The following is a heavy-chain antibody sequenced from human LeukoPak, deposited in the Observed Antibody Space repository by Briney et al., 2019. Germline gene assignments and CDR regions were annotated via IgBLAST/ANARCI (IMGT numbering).Heavy chain of an antibody. CDR3: ARGVVAAPQTFDY. V-gene: IGHV1-2*02. CDR2: INPNSGGT. CDR1: GYTFTGYY. J-gene: IGHJ4*02. Sequence: GASVKVSCKASGYTFTGYYMHWVRQAPGQGLEWMGWINPNSGGTNYAQKFQGRVTMTRDTSISTAYMELSRLRSDDTAVYYCARGVVAAPQTFDYWGQGTLVTVSS. D-gene: IGHD2-15*01.